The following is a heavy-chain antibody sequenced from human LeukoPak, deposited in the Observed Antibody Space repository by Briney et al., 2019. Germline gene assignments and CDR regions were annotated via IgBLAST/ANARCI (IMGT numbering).Heavy chain of an antibody. Sequence: PSETLSLTCTVSGGSISSSNYYWSWIRQSPGKGLEWIGYISHSGSVNYNPSLKSRVTMSVDTSKNQFSLKLSSVTAADTAVYYCARVDCGGDCLMDWYYGMDVWGQGTTVTVSS. D-gene: IGHD2-21*02. CDR2: ISHSGSV. CDR3: ARVDCGGDCLMDWYYGMDV. J-gene: IGHJ6*02. V-gene: IGHV4-61*01. CDR1: GGSISSSNYY.